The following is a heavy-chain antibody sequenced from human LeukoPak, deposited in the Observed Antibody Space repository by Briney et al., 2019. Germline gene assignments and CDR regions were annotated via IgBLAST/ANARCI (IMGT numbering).Heavy chain of an antibody. D-gene: IGHD3-3*01. J-gene: IGHJ6*03. CDR2: IYYSGST. CDR1: GGSISSYY. Sequence: PSETLSLTCTVSGGSISSYYWSWIRQPPGKGLEWIGYIYYSGSTNYNPSLKSRVSISVDTSKTQFSLQLSSVTAADTAVYYCARATSYYDFWSGYEYYMDVWGKGTTVTVSS. CDR3: ARATSYYDFWSGYEYYMDV. V-gene: IGHV4-59*01.